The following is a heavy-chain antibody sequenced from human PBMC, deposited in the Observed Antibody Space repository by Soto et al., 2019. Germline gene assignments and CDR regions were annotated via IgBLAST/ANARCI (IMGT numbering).Heavy chain of an antibody. V-gene: IGHV4-59*01. CDR2: IYYSGST. CDR1: GGSISSYY. Sequence: QVQLQESGPGLVKPSETLSLTCTVSGGSISSYYWSWIRQPPGKGLEWIGYIYYSGSTNYNPSLKRRVTLSVDTSKNQFSLKLSSVTAADTAVYYCARGRGYGSGSYDYWGQGTLVTVSS. D-gene: IGHD3-10*01. CDR3: ARGRGYGSGSYDY. J-gene: IGHJ4*02.